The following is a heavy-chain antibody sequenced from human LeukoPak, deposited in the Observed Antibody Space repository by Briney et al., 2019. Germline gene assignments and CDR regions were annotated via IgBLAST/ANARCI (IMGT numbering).Heavy chain of an antibody. CDR1: GYTFTGYY. CDR2: INANSGGT. V-gene: IGHV1-2*02. Sequence: ASVKVSCKASGYTFTGYYMHWVRQAPGQGLEWMGWINANSGGTNYAQKFQGRVTMTRDTSISTAYMELSRLRSDDTAVYYCARVERYYGSGSYYNFGYWGQGTLVTVSS. D-gene: IGHD3-10*01. J-gene: IGHJ4*02. CDR3: ARVERYYGSGSYYNFGY.